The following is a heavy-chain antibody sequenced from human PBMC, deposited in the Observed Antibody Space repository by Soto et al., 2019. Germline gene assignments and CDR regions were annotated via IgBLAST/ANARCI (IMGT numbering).Heavy chain of an antibody. Sequence: SETLSLTCAVYGGSFSGYYWSWIRQPPGKGVEWIGEINHRRSTNYNPSLKSRVTISEDTSKNQFSLKLISVTAADTAVYYCARGVRCSGGSCYMDYYYYYYYMDVWGKGTTVTVPS. CDR2: INHRRST. CDR3: ARGVRCSGGSCYMDYYYYYYYMDV. CDR1: GGSFSGYY. J-gene: IGHJ6*03. D-gene: IGHD2-15*01. V-gene: IGHV4-34*01.